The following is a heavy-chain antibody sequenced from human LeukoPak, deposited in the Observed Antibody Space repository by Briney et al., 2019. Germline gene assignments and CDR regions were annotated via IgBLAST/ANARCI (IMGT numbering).Heavy chain of an antibody. J-gene: IGHJ4*02. Sequence: SETLSLTCTVSGGSISSYYWSWIRQPPGKGLEWIGYIYYSGSTNYNPSLKSRVTISVDTSKNQFSLKLSSVTAADTAVYYYARVIDWNYFDYWGQGTLVTVSS. CDR2: IYYSGST. V-gene: IGHV4-59*01. CDR3: ARVIDWNYFDY. CDR1: GGSISSYY. D-gene: IGHD3-9*01.